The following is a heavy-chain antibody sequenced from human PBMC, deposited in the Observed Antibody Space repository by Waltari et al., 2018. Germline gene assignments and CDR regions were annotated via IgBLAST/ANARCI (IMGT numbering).Heavy chain of an antibody. CDR1: GYPFTSYY. CDR2: INPSGGST. J-gene: IGHJ6*03. V-gene: IGHV1-46*01. CDR3: ARIKTGYDFWSGSNDYYYYYMDV. Sequence: QVQLVQSGAEVKKPGASVKVSCKASGYPFTSYYMHWVLQAPGQGHEWMGIINPSGGSTSYAQKFQGRVTMTRDTSTSTVYMELSSLRSEDTAVYYCARIKTGYDFWSGSNDYYYYYMDVWGKGTTVTVSS. D-gene: IGHD3-3*01.